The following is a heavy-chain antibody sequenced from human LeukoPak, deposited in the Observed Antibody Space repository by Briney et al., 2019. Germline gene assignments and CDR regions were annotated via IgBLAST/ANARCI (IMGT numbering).Heavy chain of an antibody. CDR2: ISGTGGST. J-gene: IGHJ4*02. Sequence: PGGSLRLSCAASGFTFSSYAMSWVRQAPGKGLEWVSSISGTGGSTYYADSVKGRFTISRDNSKNTLYLQVNSLTAEDTAVYYCAKDVGKWESLHFFDYWGQGTLVTVSS. V-gene: IGHV3-23*01. CDR3: AKDVGKWESLHFFDY. CDR1: GFTFSSYA. D-gene: IGHD1-26*01.